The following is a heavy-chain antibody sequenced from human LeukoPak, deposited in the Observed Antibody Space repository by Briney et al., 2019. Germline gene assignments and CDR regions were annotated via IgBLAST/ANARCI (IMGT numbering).Heavy chain of an antibody. D-gene: IGHD3-22*01. Sequence: PSETLSLICAVYGRSFSGYYWSWIRQPPGKGLEWIGEINHSGSTNYNPSLKSRVTISVDTSENQFSLKLSSVTAADTAVYYCARGDSSGYYYDAFDIWGQGTMVTVSS. V-gene: IGHV4-34*01. CDR1: GRSFSGYY. CDR3: ARGDSSGYYYDAFDI. J-gene: IGHJ3*02. CDR2: INHSGST.